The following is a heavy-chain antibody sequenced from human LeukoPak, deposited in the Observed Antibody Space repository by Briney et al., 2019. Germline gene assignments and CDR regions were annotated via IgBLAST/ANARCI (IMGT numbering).Heavy chain of an antibody. CDR2: ISSSSSYI. V-gene: IGHV3-21*01. CDR3: ARVSEWELPDDY. J-gene: IGHJ4*02. D-gene: IGHD1-26*01. CDR1: GFTFSSYS. Sequence: PGGSLRLSCAASGFTFSSYSMNWVRQAPGKGLEWVSSISSSSSYIYYADSVKGRFTISRDNAKNSLYLQMNSLRAEDTAVSYCARVSEWELPDDYWGQGTLVTVSS.